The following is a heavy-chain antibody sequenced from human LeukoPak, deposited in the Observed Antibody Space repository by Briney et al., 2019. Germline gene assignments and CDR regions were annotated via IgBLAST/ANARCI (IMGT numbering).Heavy chain of an antibody. D-gene: IGHD1-14*01. CDR1: GYSISSGYY. CDR2: IYHSGST. J-gene: IGHJ4*02. V-gene: IGHV4-38-2*02. CDR3: VRTNPWDLTYYFDY. Sequence: SETLSLTCTVSGYSISSGYYWGWIRQPPGKGLEWIGSIYHSGSTYYNPSLKSRVTISVDTSKNQFSLRLTSVTAADTAVYYCVRTNPWDLTYYFDYWGQGTLVTVSS.